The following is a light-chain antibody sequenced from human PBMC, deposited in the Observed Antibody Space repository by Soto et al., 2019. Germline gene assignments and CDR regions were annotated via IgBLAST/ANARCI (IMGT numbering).Light chain of an antibody. CDR2: LDSDGSH. J-gene: IGLJ2*01. Sequence: QSVLTQSPSASASLGASVKLTCTLSSGHSTYAIAWHQQQPEKGPRYLMKLDSDGSHNKGDGIPDRFSGSSSGAERHLTISSLRSEDEADYYCQTWGTAIHDVVFGGGTKLTVL. CDR3: QTWGTAIHDVV. V-gene: IGLV4-69*01. CDR1: SGHSTYA.